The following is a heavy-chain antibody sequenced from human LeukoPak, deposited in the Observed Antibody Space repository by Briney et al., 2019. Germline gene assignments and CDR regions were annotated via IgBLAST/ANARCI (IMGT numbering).Heavy chain of an antibody. D-gene: IGHD3-3*01. J-gene: IGHJ4*02. CDR3: AKNTILASRSY. CDR1: GFAFISYA. Sequence: GGSLRLSCEASGFAFISYAMSWVRQAPGKGLEWVSAISSSGAGTYYADSVKGRFTISRDNSKNTLYLQMNSLRAEDTAVYYCAKNTILASRSYSGPGNPVSVSS. V-gene: IGHV3-23*01. CDR2: ISSSGAGT.